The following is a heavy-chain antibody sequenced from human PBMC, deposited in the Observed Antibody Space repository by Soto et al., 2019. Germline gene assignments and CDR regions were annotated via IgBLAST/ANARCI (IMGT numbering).Heavy chain of an antibody. V-gene: IGHV4-59*01. D-gene: IGHD3-10*01. CDR3: ARLMAPGGSGDFDS. J-gene: IGHJ4*02. Sequence: QVQLQESGPGLVKPSETLSLTCNVSGGSITSFYWDWLRQPPGKGLEWIGYIYFTGSTNYNPSLAMRVTMSIDSAKRPFSLELRSVSAADTAIYFCARLMAPGGSGDFDSWGQGTLVSVSS. CDR1: GGSITSFY. CDR2: IYFTGST.